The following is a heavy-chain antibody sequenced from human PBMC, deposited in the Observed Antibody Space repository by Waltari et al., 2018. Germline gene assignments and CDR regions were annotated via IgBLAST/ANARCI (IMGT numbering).Heavy chain of an antibody. J-gene: IGHJ5*02. Sequence: EVQLVESGGGLVKPGGSLRLSCAASGFTFSNAWMSWVRQAPGKGLEWVGRIKSKTDGGTTDYAAPVKGRFTISRDESKNTLYLQMNSLRADDTAVYYCARDLIAGSGSCGSWGQGTLVTVSS. D-gene: IGHD3-10*01. CDR2: IKSKTDGGTT. CDR3: ARDLIAGSGSCGS. CDR1: GFTFSNAW. V-gene: IGHV3-15*05.